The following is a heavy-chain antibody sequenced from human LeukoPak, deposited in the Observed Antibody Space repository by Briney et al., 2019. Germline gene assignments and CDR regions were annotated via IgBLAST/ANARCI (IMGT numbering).Heavy chain of an antibody. CDR2: ISGSGGST. CDR1: GFTFSSYG. CDR3: AKVPSVSRGFDY. V-gene: IGHV3-23*01. Sequence: PGGSLRLSFAASGFTFSSYGMSWVRQAPGKGLEWVSAISGSGGSTYYADSVKGQFTISRDNSKNTLYLQMNSLRAEDTAVYYCAKVPSVSRGFDYWGQGTLVTVSS. D-gene: IGHD3-10*01. J-gene: IGHJ4*02.